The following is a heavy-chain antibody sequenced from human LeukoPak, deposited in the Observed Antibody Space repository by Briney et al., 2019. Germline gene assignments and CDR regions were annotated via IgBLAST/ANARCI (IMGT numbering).Heavy chain of an antibody. J-gene: IGHJ3*02. CDR3: ARGSRIAIFGVVIRDAFDI. D-gene: IGHD3-3*01. CDR1: GGSFSGYY. CDR2: INHSGST. Sequence: SETLSLTCAVYGGSFSGYYWSWIRQPPGKGLEWIGEINHSGSTNHNPPLRSRVTISVDTSKNQFSLKLSSVTAADTAVYYCARGSRIAIFGVVIRDAFDIWSQGTMVTVSS. V-gene: IGHV4-34*01.